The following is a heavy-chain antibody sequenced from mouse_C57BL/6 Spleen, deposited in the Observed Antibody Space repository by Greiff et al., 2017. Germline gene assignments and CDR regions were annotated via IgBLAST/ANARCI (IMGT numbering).Heavy chain of an antibody. D-gene: IGHD2-2*01. CDR2: IDPENGDT. CDR3: TTGGYDATAYAMDY. CDR1: GFNIKDDY. J-gene: IGHJ4*01. V-gene: IGHV14-4*01. Sequence: VQLQQSGAELVRPGASVKLSCTASGFNIKDDYMHWVKQRPEQGLEWIGWIDPENGDTEYASKFQGKATITADTSSNTAYLQLSSLTSEDTAVYYCTTGGYDATAYAMDYWGQGTSVTVSS.